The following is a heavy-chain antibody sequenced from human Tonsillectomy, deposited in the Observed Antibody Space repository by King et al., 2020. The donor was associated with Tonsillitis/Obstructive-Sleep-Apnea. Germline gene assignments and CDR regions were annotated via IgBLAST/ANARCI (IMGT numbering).Heavy chain of an antibody. V-gene: IGHV5-51*01. Sequence: QLVQSGAEVKKPGESLKISCTGSGYTFTNFWIGWVRQMPGKGLEWMGIIYPAYSDTRYNPSFQGQVTISADRSLNTAYLQWSSLKASDTAMYFCARHSSLQSGGACDIWGQGTMVTVSS. D-gene: IGHD4-11*01. CDR2: IYPAYSDT. CDR3: ARHSSLQSGGACDI. CDR1: GYTFTNFW. J-gene: IGHJ3*02.